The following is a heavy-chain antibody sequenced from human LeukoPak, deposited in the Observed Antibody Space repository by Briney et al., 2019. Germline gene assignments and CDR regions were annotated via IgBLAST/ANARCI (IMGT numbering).Heavy chain of an antibody. J-gene: IGHJ1*01. CDR1: GFTFSSYA. CDR3: AKDAAVAGHRAFQH. Sequence: GGSLRLSCATSGFTFSSYAMSWVRQAPGKGLEWVSVISGSGGSTYYADSVKGRFTISRDNSKNTLYLQMNSLRAEDTAVYYCAKDAAVAGHRAFQHWGQGTLVTVSS. D-gene: IGHD6-19*01. V-gene: IGHV3-23*01. CDR2: ISGSGGST.